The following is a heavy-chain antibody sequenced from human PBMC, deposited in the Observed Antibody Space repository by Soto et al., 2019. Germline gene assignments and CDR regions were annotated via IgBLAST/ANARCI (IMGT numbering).Heavy chain of an antibody. CDR3: AKGHELELRPEVDY. CDR2: ISWNSGSI. CDR1: GFTFDDYA. J-gene: IGHJ4*02. Sequence: GGSLRLSCAASGFTFDDYAMHWVRQAPGKGLEWVSGISWNSGSIGYADSVKGRFTISRDNAKNSLYLQMNSLRAEDTALYYCAKGHELELRPEVDYWGQGTLVTVSS. D-gene: IGHD1-7*01. V-gene: IGHV3-9*01.